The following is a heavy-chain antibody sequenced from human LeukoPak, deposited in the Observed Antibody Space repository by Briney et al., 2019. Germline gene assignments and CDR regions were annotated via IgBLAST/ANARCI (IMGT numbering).Heavy chain of an antibody. J-gene: IGHJ4*02. Sequence: PGGSLRLSCAASGFTFSSYSMNWVRQAPGKGLEWVSYISRSSSTIYYADSVKGRFTISRDNAKNSLYLQMNSLRAEDTAVYYCARDSPSSTSWGYWGQGTLVTVSS. V-gene: IGHV3-48*04. CDR3: ARDSPSSTSWGY. D-gene: IGHD2-2*01. CDR1: GFTFSSYS. CDR2: ISRSSSTI.